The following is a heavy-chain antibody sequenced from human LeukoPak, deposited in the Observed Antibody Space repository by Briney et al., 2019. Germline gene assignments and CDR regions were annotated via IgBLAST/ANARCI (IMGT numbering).Heavy chain of an antibody. CDR1: GGSISSYY. CDR2: IYHSGST. Sequence: SETLSLTCTVSGGSISSYYWGWIRQPPGKGLEWIGSIYHSGSTYYNPSLKSRVTISVDTSKNQFSLKLSSVTAADTAVYYCARVLGDYGDYVWWFDPWGQGTLVTVSS. V-gene: IGHV4-38-2*02. D-gene: IGHD4-17*01. J-gene: IGHJ5*02. CDR3: ARVLGDYGDYVWWFDP.